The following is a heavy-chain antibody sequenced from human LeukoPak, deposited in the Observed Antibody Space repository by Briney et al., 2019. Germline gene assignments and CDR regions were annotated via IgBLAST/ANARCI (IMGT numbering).Heavy chain of an antibody. CDR1: GFTVSSNY. CDR2: IYSGGST. D-gene: IGHD6-13*01. CDR3: ARNAGSSWYYYYGMDA. Sequence: GGSLRLSCAASGFTVSSNYMSWVRQAPGKGLEWVSVIYSGGSTYYADSVKGRFTISRDNSKNTLYLQMNSLRAEDTAVYYCARNAGSSWYYYYGMDAWGQGTTVTVSS. J-gene: IGHJ6*02. V-gene: IGHV3-66*01.